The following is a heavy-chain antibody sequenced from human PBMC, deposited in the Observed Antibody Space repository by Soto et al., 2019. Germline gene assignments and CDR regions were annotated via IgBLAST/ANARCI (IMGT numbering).Heavy chain of an antibody. Sequence: QVQLVQSGAEAKKPGASVKVSCKASGYTFTSYGISWVRQAPGQGLEWMGRIIAYNGNTNYAQKHQCRVTMTTDTSTSTAYMELRSLRPDDTAMDYCARGALSYYDSSGYYTGAAFDIWGQGTMVTVSS. CDR1: GYTFTSYG. CDR2: IIAYNGNT. J-gene: IGHJ3*02. V-gene: IGHV1-18*01. CDR3: ARGALSYYDSSGYYTGAAFDI. D-gene: IGHD3-22*01.